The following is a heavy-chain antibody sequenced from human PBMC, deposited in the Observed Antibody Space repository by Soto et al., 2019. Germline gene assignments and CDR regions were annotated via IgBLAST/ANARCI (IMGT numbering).Heavy chain of an antibody. D-gene: IGHD3-10*01. CDR3: ARQGFGELSDGVDV. V-gene: IGHV5-51*01. J-gene: IGHJ6*02. CDR1: GYSFRSYW. CDR2: IYPGDSDK. Sequence: PGESMKISCNGSGYSFRSYWICWVRQMTGKGLEWMGIIYPGDSDKRYSPSFQGQVTISVDKSISTAYLQWSSLKASDTAMYYCARQGFGELSDGVDVWGQGTTVTVSS.